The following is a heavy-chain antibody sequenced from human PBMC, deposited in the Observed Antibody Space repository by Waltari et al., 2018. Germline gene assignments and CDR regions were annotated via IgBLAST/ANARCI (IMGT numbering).Heavy chain of an antibody. CDR1: GSTLSSYS. CDR3: ARSYSSSAGGFDY. V-gene: IGHV3-48*04. J-gene: IGHJ4*02. CDR2: ISGSSSTI. D-gene: IGHD3-22*01. Sequence: EVQLVESGGGLVQPGGSLSLSCAASGSTLSSYSMNWVRQAPGKGLEWVSYISGSSSTIYYADSVKGRVTMSRDNTKNSLHLQMNSLRAEDTALYYCARSYSSSAGGFDYWGQGTLVTVSS.